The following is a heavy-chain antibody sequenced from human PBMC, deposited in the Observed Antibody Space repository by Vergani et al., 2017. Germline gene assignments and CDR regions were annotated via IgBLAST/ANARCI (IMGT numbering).Heavy chain of an antibody. D-gene: IGHD3-3*01. V-gene: IGHV3-30*18. CDR2: ISYDGSNK. CDR1: GFTFSSYG. Sequence: QVQLVESGGGVVQPGRSLRLSCAASGFTFSSYGMHWVRQAPGKGLEWVAVISYDGSNKYYADSVKGRFTISRDNSKNTLYLQMNSLRAEDTAVYYCAKDRDTIFGVVFIPRIFRGGMDVWGKGTTVTVSS. CDR3: AKDRDTIFGVVFIPRIFRGGMDV. J-gene: IGHJ6*03.